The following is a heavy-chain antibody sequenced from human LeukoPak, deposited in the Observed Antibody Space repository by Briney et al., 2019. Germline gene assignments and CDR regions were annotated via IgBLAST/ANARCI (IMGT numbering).Heavy chain of an antibody. J-gene: IGHJ4*02. D-gene: IGHD1-14*01. Sequence: GRSLRLSCAGSGFTFGGYGVHWFRQTPGKGLEWVAVIAYDGSRAFYADSVKGRFTISRDNSKNTMSVQMDDLRAEDTAVYYCTRYNNDHFDYWGQGTLVTVSS. CDR2: IAYDGSRA. CDR1: GFTFGGYG. V-gene: IGHV3-33*01. CDR3: TRYNNDHFDY.